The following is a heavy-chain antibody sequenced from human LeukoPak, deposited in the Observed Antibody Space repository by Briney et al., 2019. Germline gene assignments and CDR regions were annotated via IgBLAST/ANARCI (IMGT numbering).Heavy chain of an antibody. CDR2: ITRSSQYI. CDR1: GLTFSTYT. Sequence: GGSLRLSCAASGLTFSTYTMYWVRQAPGKGLEWVSSITRSSQYIYYADSVKGRFTISRDSAKNSLFLQVSSLRDEDTAVYYCARGPPYSNSHWGQGTLVTVSS. D-gene: IGHD4-11*01. V-gene: IGHV3-21*01. J-gene: IGHJ4*02. CDR3: ARGPPYSNSH.